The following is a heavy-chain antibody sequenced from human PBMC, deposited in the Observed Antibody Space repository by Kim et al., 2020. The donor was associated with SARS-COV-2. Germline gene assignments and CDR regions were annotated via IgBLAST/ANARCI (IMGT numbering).Heavy chain of an antibody. CDR3: ARHYCGTATCLRVMDV. J-gene: IGHJ6*02. D-gene: IGHD2-2*01. CDR1: GASISSSTYY. Sequence: SETLSLTCTVSGASISSSTYYWAWIRQPPGTGPEWIGTIYYSGSTYYNPSLKSRVTISVDTSKNEFSLRLSSVTAADTAVYYCARHYCGTATCLRVMDVWGQGTTVTVSS. CDR2: IYYSGST. V-gene: IGHV4-39*01.